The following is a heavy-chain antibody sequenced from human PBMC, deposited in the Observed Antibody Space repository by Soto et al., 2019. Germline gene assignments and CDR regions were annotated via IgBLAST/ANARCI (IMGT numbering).Heavy chain of an antibody. D-gene: IGHD6-19*01. CDR3: ASIDSSGWYALRYYYYGMDV. CDR1: GFTFSSYS. CDR2: ISSSSSYI. J-gene: IGHJ6*02. Sequence: PGGSLRLSCAASGFTFSSYSMNWVRQAPGKGLEWVSSISSSSSYIYYADSVKGRFTISRDNAKNSLYLQMNCLRAEDTAVYYCASIDSSGWYALRYYYYGMDVWGQGTTVTVSS. V-gene: IGHV3-21*01.